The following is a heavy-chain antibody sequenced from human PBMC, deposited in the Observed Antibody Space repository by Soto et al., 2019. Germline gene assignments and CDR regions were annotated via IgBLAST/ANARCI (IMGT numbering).Heavy chain of an antibody. V-gene: IGHV4-30-4*01. CDR3: ARDAPSVDIVATITNYYYGMDV. J-gene: IGHJ6*02. Sequence: QVQLQESGPGLVKPSQTLSLTCTVSGGSISSGDYYWSWIRQPPGKGLEWIGYIYYSGSTYYNPSLKSRVTISVDTSKNQFSLKLSSVTAADTAVYYCARDAPSVDIVATITNYYYGMDVWGQGTTVTVSS. D-gene: IGHD5-12*01. CDR1: GGSISSGDYY. CDR2: IYYSGST.